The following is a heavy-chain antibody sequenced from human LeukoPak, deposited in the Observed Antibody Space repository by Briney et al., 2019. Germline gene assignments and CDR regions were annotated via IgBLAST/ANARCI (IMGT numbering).Heavy chain of an antibody. V-gene: IGHV4-34*01. CDR3: ARRGILRYFDWSFWFDP. D-gene: IGHD3-9*01. J-gene: IGHJ5*02. CDR2: INHSGST. Sequence: PSETPSLTCAVYGGSFSGYYWSWIRQPPGKGLEWIGEINHSGSTNYNPSLKSRVTISVDTSKNQFSLKLSSVTAADTAVYYCARRGILRYFDWSFWFDPWGQGTLVTVSS. CDR1: GGSFSGYY.